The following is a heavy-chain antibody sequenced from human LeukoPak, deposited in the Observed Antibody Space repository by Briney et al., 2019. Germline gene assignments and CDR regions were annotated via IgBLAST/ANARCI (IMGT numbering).Heavy chain of an antibody. CDR2: IIPIFGTA. Sequence: SVKVSCKASGYTFTSYDINWVRQATGQGLEWMGGIIPIFGTANYAQKFQGRVTITADESTSTAYMELSSLRSEDTAVYYCARGPSSSWYLPYYYYYYMDVWGKGTTVTVSS. CDR1: GYTFTSYD. J-gene: IGHJ6*03. D-gene: IGHD6-13*01. CDR3: ARGPSSSWYLPYYYYYYMDV. V-gene: IGHV1-69*13.